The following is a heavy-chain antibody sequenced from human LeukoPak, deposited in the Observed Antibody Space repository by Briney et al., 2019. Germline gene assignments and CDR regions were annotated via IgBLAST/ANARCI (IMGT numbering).Heavy chain of an antibody. D-gene: IGHD6-19*01. CDR1: GYTLTELS. CDR2: FDPEDGET. J-gene: IGHJ2*01. Sequence: RASVKVSCKVSGYTLTELSMHWVRQAPGKGLEWMGGFDPEDGETIYAQKFQGRVTMTEDTSTDTAYMELSSLRSEDTAVYYCATDPKVAGYFDLWGRGTLVTVSS. V-gene: IGHV1-24*01. CDR3: ATDPKVAGYFDL.